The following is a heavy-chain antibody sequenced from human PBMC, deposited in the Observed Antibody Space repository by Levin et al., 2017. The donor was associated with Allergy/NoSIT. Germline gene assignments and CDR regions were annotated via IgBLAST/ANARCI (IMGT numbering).Heavy chain of an antibody. CDR3: ARVGIGYFDWLRYFDY. CDR1: GYTFTSYD. D-gene: IGHD3-9*01. CDR2: MNPNSGNT. Sequence: ASVKVSCKASGYTFTSYDINWVRQATGQGLEWMGWMNPNSGNTGYAQKFQGRVTMTRNTSISTAYMELSSLRSEDTAVYYCARVGIGYFDWLRYFDYWGQGTLVTVSS. J-gene: IGHJ4*02. V-gene: IGHV1-8*01.